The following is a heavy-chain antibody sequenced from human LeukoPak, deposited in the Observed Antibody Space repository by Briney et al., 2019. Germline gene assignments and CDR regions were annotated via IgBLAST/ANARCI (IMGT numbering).Heavy chain of an antibody. CDR1: GFTFSSYS. Sequence: PGGSLRLSCAVSGFTFSSYSMNWVRRAPGKGLEWVSYICSSVSTRCYADSVKGRFTISRDNGKHSLYLQMNSLRAEDTAVYYCAREGSDFWSGYSKGYFDYWGQGTLVTVSS. V-gene: IGHV3-48*01. J-gene: IGHJ4*02. D-gene: IGHD3-3*01. CDR3: AREGSDFWSGYSKGYFDY. CDR2: ICSSVSTR.